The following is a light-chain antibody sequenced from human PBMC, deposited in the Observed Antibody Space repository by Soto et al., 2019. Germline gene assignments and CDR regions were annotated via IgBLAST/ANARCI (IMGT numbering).Light chain of an antibody. CDR2: DFS. V-gene: IGLV2-14*01. CDR3: TSYTSSSTDV. J-gene: IGLJ1*01. CDR1: SSDVGGYNY. Sequence: QSVLTQPASVAGSARQSIAIACTGTSSDVGGYNYVSLYQQHPGKAPKLIIYDFSSRPSGVSNRFSGSKSRKPASLTISGLQGEDEDDYSCTSYTSSSTDVFGTGTKVNVL.